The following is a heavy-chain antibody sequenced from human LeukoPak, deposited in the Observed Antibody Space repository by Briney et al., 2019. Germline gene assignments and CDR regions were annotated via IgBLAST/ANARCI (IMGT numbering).Heavy chain of an antibody. CDR2: ISVSGDST. J-gene: IGHJ4*02. CDR3: AKGTYYYDSSGYSRFDY. V-gene: IGHV3-23*01. Sequence: GGSLRLSCAASGLTISTYAMTWVRQAPGKGLEWVSSISVSGDSTYYADSVRGRFSIARDNSKNTLYLQMNSLRAEDTAVYYCAKGTYYYDSSGYSRFDYWGQGTLVTVSS. D-gene: IGHD3-22*01. CDR1: GLTISTYA.